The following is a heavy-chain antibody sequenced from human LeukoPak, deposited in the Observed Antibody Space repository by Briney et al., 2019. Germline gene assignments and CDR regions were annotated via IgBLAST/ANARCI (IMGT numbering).Heavy chain of an antibody. CDR3: ARGGMGIPAAIPYY. CDR2: ISTYNGNT. D-gene: IGHD2-2*01. J-gene: IGHJ4*02. V-gene: IGHV1-18*04. CDR1: GYTFSNYY. Sequence: ASVKVSCKASGYTFSNYYIHWVRQAPGQGLEWMGWISTYNGNTNYAQKLQGRVTMTTDTSTSTAYMELRSLRSDDTAVYYCARGGMGIPAAIPYYWGQGTLVTVSS.